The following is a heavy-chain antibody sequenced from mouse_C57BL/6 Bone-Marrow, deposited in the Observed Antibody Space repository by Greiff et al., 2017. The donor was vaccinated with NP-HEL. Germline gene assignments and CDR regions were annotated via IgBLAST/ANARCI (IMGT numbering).Heavy chain of an antibody. J-gene: IGHJ1*03. CDR3: ARKNWYFDV. Sequence: QVQLQQSGAELVRPGASVKLSCKASGYTFTDYYINWVKQRPGQGLEWIARIYPGSGNTYYIEQFKGKATLTAAKSSSTAYMQLSSLTSEDSAVYFCARKNWYFDVWGTGTTVTVSS. CDR2: IYPGSGNT. CDR1: GYTFTDYY. V-gene: IGHV1-76*01.